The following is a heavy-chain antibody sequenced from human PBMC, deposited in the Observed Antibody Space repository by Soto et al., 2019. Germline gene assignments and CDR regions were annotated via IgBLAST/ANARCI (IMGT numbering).Heavy chain of an antibody. CDR3: ARDEVIIPDDFCTNGICVNGMDV. Sequence: QVQLVESGGGVVQPGRSLRLSCVASGFTISDYFMYWVRQAPGKGLEWVGLISQDGSRPYYADSVKGRFTISRDNSENTVYLQMNSLRAEDTALYYCARDEVIIPDDFCTNGICVNGMDVWGQGTTVTVSS. V-gene: IGHV3-30-3*01. D-gene: IGHD2-8*01. CDR2: ISQDGSRP. J-gene: IGHJ6*02. CDR1: GFTISDYF.